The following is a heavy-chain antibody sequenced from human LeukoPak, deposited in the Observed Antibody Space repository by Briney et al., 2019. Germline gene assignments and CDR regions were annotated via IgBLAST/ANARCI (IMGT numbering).Heavy chain of an antibody. J-gene: IGHJ4*02. CDR2: IYYSGST. D-gene: IGHD3-22*01. CDR3: ARDGYYYDSSGYYYGVFDY. Sequence: SETLSLTCTVSGGSISSYYWSWIRQPPGKGLEWIGYIYYSGSTNYNPSLKSRVTISVDTSKNQFSLKLSSVTAADTAVYYCARDGYYYDSSGYYYGVFDYWGQGTLVTVSS. CDR1: GGSISSYY. V-gene: IGHV4-59*01.